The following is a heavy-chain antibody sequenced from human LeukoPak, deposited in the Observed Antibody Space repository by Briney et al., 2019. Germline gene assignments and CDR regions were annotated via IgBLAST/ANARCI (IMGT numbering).Heavy chain of an antibody. CDR3: ARDVRMEDV. J-gene: IGHJ6*04. CDR1: GFTFSSYS. V-gene: IGHV3-21*01. Sequence: GGSLRLSCSASGFTFSSYSMNWVRQAPGKGLEWVSSISSSSSYIYYAGSVKGRFSISRDNAKNSLDLQMNSLRAEDTAVYYCARDVRMEDVWGKATTVTVSS. CDR2: ISSSSSYI. D-gene: IGHD3-10*02.